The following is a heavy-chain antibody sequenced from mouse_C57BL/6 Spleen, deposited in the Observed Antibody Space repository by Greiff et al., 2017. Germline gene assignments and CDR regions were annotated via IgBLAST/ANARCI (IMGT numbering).Heavy chain of an antibody. CDR3: ARALLRYARDY. CDR2: ISDGGSYT. V-gene: IGHV5-4*01. J-gene: IGHJ4*01. Sequence: EVQGVESGGGLVKPGGSLKLSCAASGFTFSSYAMSWVRQTPEKRLEWVATISDGGSYTYYPDNVKGRFTISRDNAKNNLYLQMSHLKSEDTAMYYCARALLRYARDYWGQGTSVTVSS. D-gene: IGHD1-1*01. CDR1: GFTFSSYA.